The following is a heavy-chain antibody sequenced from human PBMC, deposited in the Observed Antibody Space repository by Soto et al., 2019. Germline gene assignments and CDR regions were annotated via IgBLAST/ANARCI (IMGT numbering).Heavy chain of an antibody. CDR1: GFTFNSYD. J-gene: IGHJ6*03. CDR2: IGTAGDT. CDR3: ARGWLATGGSLSYMDV. D-gene: IGHD6-13*01. V-gene: IGHV3-13*01. Sequence: GGSLRLSCAASGFTFNSYDMHWVRQDTGKVLEWVSAIGTAGDTYYPGSVKGRFTISRENAKNSLYLQMNSLRAGDTALYYCARGWLATGGSLSYMDVWGKGTTVTVSS.